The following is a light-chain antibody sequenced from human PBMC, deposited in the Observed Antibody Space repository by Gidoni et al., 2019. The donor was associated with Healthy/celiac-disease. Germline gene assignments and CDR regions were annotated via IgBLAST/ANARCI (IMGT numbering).Light chain of an antibody. CDR2: GAS. CDR3: QQYGSSPGT. Sequence: EIVLTQSPGTLSLSPGERATLPCRASQSVSSSYLAWYQQKPGQAPRLLIYGASSRAPGIPDRFSGSGSVTDFTLTISSLEPEDFAVYYCQQYGSSPGTFGQGTKVEIK. J-gene: IGKJ1*01. CDR1: QSVSSSY. V-gene: IGKV3-20*01.